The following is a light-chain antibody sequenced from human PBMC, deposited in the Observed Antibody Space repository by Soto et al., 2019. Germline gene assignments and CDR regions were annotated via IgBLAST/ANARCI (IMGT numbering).Light chain of an antibody. Sequence: QSALTQPASVSGSPGQSITISCTGTSSDVGGYNYVSWYQQHPGKAPKVMIYDVSNRPSGVSNRFSGSKSGNTASLTISGLQAEDEADYYCSSFTPRSILVFGGGTQLTVL. V-gene: IGLV2-14*01. J-gene: IGLJ2*01. CDR1: SSDVGGYNY. CDR2: DVS. CDR3: SSFTPRSILV.